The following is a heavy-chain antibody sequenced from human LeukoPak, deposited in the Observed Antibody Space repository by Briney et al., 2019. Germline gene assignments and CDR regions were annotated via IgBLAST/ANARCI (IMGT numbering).Heavy chain of an antibody. CDR2: IIPIFGTA. CDR1: GGTFSSYA. Sequence: SVKVSCKASGGTFSSYAISWVRQAPGQGLEWMGGIIPIFGTANYAQKFQGRVTITTDESTSTAYMELSSLRSEDTAVYYCARVLGTTAWFDPWGQGTLVTVSS. V-gene: IGHV1-69*05. D-gene: IGHD1-14*01. CDR3: ARVLGTTAWFDP. J-gene: IGHJ5*02.